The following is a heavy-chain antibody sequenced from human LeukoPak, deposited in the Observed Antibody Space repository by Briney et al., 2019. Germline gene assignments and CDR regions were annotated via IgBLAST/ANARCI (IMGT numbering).Heavy chain of an antibody. J-gene: IGHJ6*04. V-gene: IGHV3-53*01. CDR1: GFTVSSNY. Sequence: GGSLRLSCAASGFTVSSNYMSWVRQAPGKGLEWVSVIYSGSTIYYADSVKGRFTISRDNAKNSLYLQMNSLRAEDTAVYYCAELGITMIGGVWGKGTTVTISS. D-gene: IGHD3-10*02. CDR2: IYSGSTI. CDR3: AELGITMIGGV.